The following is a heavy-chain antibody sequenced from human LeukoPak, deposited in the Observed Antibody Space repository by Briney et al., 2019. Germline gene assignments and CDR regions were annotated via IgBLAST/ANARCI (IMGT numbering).Heavy chain of an antibody. V-gene: IGHV4-59*01. CDR3: ARDKGIAAAGTYWDAFDI. J-gene: IGHJ3*02. D-gene: IGHD6-13*01. Sequence: SETLSLTCSVSGGSISSYYWSWIRQPPGKGLEWIGYIYYSGSTNYNPSLKSRVTISVDTSKNQFSLKLSSVTAADTAVYYCARDKGIAAAGTYWDAFDIWGQGTMVTVSS. CDR1: GGSISSYY. CDR2: IYYSGST.